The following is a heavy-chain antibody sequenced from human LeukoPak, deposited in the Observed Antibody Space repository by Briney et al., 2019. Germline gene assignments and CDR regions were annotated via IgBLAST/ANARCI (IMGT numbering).Heavy chain of an antibody. J-gene: IGHJ6*02. CDR1: GYTFTSYD. V-gene: IGHV1-8*01. D-gene: IGHD3-3*01. CDR2: MNPNSGNT. CDR3: ARDYDFWSGYPNYGMDV. Sequence: ASVKVSCKASGYTFTSYDINWVRQATGQGLEWMGWMNPNSGNTGYAQKFQGRVTMTRNTSISTAYMELSSLRSEDTAVYYCARDYDFWSGYPNYGMDVRGQGTTVTVSS.